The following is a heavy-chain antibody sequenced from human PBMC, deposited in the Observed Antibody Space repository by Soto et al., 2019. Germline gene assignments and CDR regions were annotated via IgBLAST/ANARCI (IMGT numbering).Heavy chain of an antibody. Sequence: QTPGQGLEWMGGIIPIFGTANYAQKFQGRVTITADESTSTAYMELSSLRSEDTAVYYCARDVVGATYYYYGMDVWGQGTTVTVSS. J-gene: IGHJ6*02. CDR2: IIPIFGTA. V-gene: IGHV1-69*01. D-gene: IGHD1-26*01. CDR3: ARDVVGATYYYYGMDV.